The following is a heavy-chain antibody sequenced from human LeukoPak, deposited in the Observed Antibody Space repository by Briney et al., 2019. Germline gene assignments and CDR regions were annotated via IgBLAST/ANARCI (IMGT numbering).Heavy chain of an antibody. CDR1: GYTLTELS. V-gene: IGHV1-24*01. J-gene: IGHJ4*02. D-gene: IGHD5-18*01. CDR3: NARGYCYGTIDY. Sequence: ASVKVSCKVSGYTLTELSMHWVRQAPGKGLEWVGGFDPEDGETIYAQKFQGRVTMTEDTSTDTAYMELSSLRSEDTAVYYCNARGYCYGTIDYWSQGTLVTVSS. CDR2: FDPEDGET.